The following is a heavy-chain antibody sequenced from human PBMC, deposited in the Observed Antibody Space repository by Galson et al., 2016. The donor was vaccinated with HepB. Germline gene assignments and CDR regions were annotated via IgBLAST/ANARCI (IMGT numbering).Heavy chain of an antibody. CDR3: ANVSCVSICFYNMDV. D-gene: IGHD2/OR15-2a*01. J-gene: IGHJ6*02. Sequence: SLRLSCAASGFTFSSYSMTWVRQAPGKGLERVSSINGAGGKTYYEDSVRGRFTISRDNSEDTLYVQMNSLRVEDKATYYSANVSCVSICFYNMDVWGQGTTVTVSS. CDR2: INGAGGKT. CDR1: GFTFSSYS. V-gene: IGHV3-23*01.